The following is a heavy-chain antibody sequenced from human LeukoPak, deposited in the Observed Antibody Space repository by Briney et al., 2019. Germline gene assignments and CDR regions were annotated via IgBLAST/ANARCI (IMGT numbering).Heavy chain of an antibody. J-gene: IGHJ6*02. CDR3: AREKVVAAQYYYYGMDV. Sequence: GGSLRLSCAASGFTFITYAMHWVRQAPGKGLEWISYISNDARVTEYADSVKGRFTISRDNAKNTLYLQMSGLRVDDTAVYYCAREKVVAAQYYYYGMDVWGQGTTVTVSS. CDR1: GFTFITYA. CDR2: ISNDARVT. D-gene: IGHD2-15*01. V-gene: IGHV3-74*01.